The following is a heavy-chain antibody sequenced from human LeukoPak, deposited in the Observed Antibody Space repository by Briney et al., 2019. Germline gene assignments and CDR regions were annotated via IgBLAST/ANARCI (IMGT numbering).Heavy chain of an antibody. V-gene: IGHV4-34*01. CDR3: ARRGRKRSWYDAFDI. J-gene: IGHJ3*02. CDR1: GGSFSGYY. CDR2: INHSGST. Sequence: SETLSLTCAVYGGSFSGYYWSWIRQPPGKGLEWIGEINHSGSTNYNPSLKSRVTISVDTSKNQFSLKLSSVTAADTAVYYCARRGRKRSWYDAFDIWGQGTMVTVSS. D-gene: IGHD6-13*01.